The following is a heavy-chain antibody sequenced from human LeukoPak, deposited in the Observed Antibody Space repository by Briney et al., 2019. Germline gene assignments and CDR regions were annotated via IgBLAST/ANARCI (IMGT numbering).Heavy chain of an antibody. CDR3: ARRGNNRNDFNWFDP. J-gene: IGHJ5*02. CDR1: GDSIRSSPYY. CDR2: IYYSGNT. Sequence: SETLSLTCTVSGDSIRSSPYYWDWIRQPPGKGLEWIGSIYYSGNTYYNPSLKSRVTISVDTSKNQFSLKLNSMTAADTAVYYCARRGNNRNDFNWFDPWGQGILVTVSS. V-gene: IGHV4-39*01. D-gene: IGHD1-1*01.